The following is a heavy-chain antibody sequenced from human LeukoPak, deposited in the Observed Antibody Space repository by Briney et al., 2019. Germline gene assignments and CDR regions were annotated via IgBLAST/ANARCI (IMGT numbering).Heavy chain of an antibody. Sequence: GRSLRLSCAASGFTFSSYAVSWVRQAPGKGLEWVSGISGSGYSTFYADSVKGRFTISRDNSKNTLYLQMNSLRAEDTAVYYCAKDGSAYPTYFDYWGQGTLVTVSS. J-gene: IGHJ4*02. CDR2: ISGSGYST. CDR3: AKDGSAYPTYFDY. D-gene: IGHD2-2*03. V-gene: IGHV3-23*01. CDR1: GFTFSSYA.